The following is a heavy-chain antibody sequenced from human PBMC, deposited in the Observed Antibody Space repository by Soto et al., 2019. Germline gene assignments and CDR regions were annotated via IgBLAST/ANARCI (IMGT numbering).Heavy chain of an antibody. D-gene: IGHD3-22*01. CDR1: GGTFSSYA. CDR3: ARDRRDYYDSSGYYYGAFDI. J-gene: IGHJ3*02. CDR2: IIPIFGTA. Sequence: RASVKVSCKASGGTFSSYAISWVRQAPGQGLEWMGGIIPIFGTANYAQKFQGRVTITADESTSTAYMELSSLRSEDTAVYYCARDRRDYYDSSGYYYGAFDIWGQGTMVTVSS. V-gene: IGHV1-69*13.